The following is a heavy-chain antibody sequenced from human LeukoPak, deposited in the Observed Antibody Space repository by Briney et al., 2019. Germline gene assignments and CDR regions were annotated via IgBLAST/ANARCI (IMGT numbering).Heavy chain of an antibody. V-gene: IGHV3-30*18. J-gene: IGHJ4*02. CDR3: AKDGMVTAIPLAD. CDR2: ISYDGSNK. D-gene: IGHD2-21*02. Sequence: GESLKISCMHSGYTNANYWIGWVRQIPGKGLEWVAVISYDGSNKYYADSVKGRFTISRDNSKNTLYLQMNSLRAEDTAVYYCAKDGMVTAIPLADWGQGTLVTVSS. CDR1: GYTNANYW.